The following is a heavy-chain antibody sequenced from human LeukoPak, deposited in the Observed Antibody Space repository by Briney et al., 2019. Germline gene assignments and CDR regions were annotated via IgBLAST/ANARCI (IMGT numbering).Heavy chain of an antibody. CDR3: AKDRWSPS. V-gene: IGHV3-23*01. CDR1: GFTFSSFA. D-gene: IGHD2-8*01. J-gene: IGHJ5*02. Sequence: GGSLRLSCAASGFTFSSFAMSWVRQAPEKGLEWVSTISGSGGSTYCADSVKGRFTISRDNSKNTLYLQMNSLRAEDTAVYYCAKDRWSPSWGQGTLVTVSS. CDR2: ISGSGGST.